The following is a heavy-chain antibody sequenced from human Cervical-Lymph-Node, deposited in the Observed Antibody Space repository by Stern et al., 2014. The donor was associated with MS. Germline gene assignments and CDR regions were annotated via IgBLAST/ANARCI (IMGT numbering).Heavy chain of an antibody. CDR2: VNPNSGGT. D-gene: IGHD6-13*01. CDR1: GYTFAAYY. J-gene: IGHJ6*02. Sequence: VQLEESGTEVKKPGASVKVSCRASGYTFAAYYIHWVRQAPGQGLEWMGWVNPNSGGTNYAEKFQGRVTMTRDTSVTTAYMELSGLKSDDTAVYYCARKQIYYYGLDVWGQGTTVIVSS. V-gene: IGHV1-2*02. CDR3: ARKQIYYYGLDV.